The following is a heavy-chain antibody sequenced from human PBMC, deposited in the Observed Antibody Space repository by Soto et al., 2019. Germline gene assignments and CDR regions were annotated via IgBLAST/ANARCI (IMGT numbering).Heavy chain of an antibody. D-gene: IGHD3-16*01. CDR3: ARDGALGENYYSYGMDV. V-gene: IGHV1-18*01. Sequence: QVQLVQSGAEVKKPGASVKVSCKASGYTFTSYGISWVRQAPGQGLEWMGWISAYNGNTNYAKKLQGRGNMTKDTSTSTAYMELRSLRSDDTAVYYCARDGALGENYYSYGMDVWGQGTTVTVSS. CDR1: GYTFTSYG. CDR2: ISAYNGNT. J-gene: IGHJ6*02.